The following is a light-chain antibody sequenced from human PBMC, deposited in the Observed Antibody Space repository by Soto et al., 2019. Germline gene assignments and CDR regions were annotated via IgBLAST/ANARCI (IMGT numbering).Light chain of an antibody. V-gene: IGKV3-20*01. CDR2: GAS. Sequence: IVLTQSPGTLSLSPGERATLSCRASQTVISSYLAWYQQEPGQAPRLLIYGASTRATGIPDRFSGSGSGTDFTLTISRLEREDFAVYYCQQYGDSPLTFGGGTKVDIK. J-gene: IGKJ4*01. CDR1: QTVISSY. CDR3: QQYGDSPLT.